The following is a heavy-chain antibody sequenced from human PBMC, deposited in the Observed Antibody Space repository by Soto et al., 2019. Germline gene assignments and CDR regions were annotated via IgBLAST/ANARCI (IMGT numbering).Heavy chain of an antibody. J-gene: IGHJ3*02. Sequence: ASVKVSCNASGYTFTGSYMHLVRQAPGQGLEWMGWINPNSGGTNYAQKFQGWVTMTRDTSISTAYMELSRLRSDDTAVYYCARVRGGSTSRLLAFDTWGQGTMVTVSS. V-gene: IGHV1-2*04. CDR2: INPNSGGT. CDR3: ARVRGGSTSRLLAFDT. CDR1: GYTFTGSY. D-gene: IGHD2-2*01.